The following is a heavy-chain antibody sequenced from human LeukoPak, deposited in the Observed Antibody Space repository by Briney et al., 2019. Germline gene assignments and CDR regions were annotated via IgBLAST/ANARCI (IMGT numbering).Heavy chain of an antibody. J-gene: IGHJ4*02. CDR1: GGSISSSSYY. Sequence: SETLSLTCTVSGGSISSSSYYWGWIRQPPGKGLERIGSIYYSGSTYYNPSLKSRVTISVDTSKNQFSLKLSSVTAADTAVYYCALNDYYDSSGYYYFDYWGQGTLVTVSS. CDR3: ALNDYYDSSGYYYFDY. D-gene: IGHD3-22*01. CDR2: IYYSGST. V-gene: IGHV4-39*01.